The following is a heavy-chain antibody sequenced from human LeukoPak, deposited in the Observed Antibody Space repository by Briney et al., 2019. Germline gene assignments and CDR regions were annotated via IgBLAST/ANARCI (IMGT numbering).Heavy chain of an antibody. D-gene: IGHD6-19*01. CDR1: GFTFSSYD. CDR3: ARGIAVADTGFFDY. Sequence: GRSLRLSCAASGFTFSSYDMHWVRQAPGKGLEWVAVIWYDGSNKYYADSVKGRFTISRDNSKNTLYLQMNSLRVEDTAVYYCARGIAVADTGFFDYWGQGTLVTVSS. J-gene: IGHJ4*02. V-gene: IGHV3-33*01. CDR2: IWYDGSNK.